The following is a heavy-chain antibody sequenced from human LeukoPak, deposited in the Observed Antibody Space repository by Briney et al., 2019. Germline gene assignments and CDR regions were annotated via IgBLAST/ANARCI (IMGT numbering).Heavy chain of an antibody. V-gene: IGHV5-51*01. D-gene: IGHD6-13*01. Sequence: GESLKISCKGSGYRFTSYWIGWVRQMPGKGLEWMGIIYPGDSDTRYSPSFQGQVTISADKSISTAYLQWSSLKASDTAMYYCARPVRYSSSWYGSDAFDIWGQGTMVTVSS. CDR1: GYRFTSYW. J-gene: IGHJ3*02. CDR3: ARPVRYSSSWYGSDAFDI. CDR2: IYPGDSDT.